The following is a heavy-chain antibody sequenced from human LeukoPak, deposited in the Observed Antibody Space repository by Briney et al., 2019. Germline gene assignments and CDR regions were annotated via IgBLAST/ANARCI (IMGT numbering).Heavy chain of an antibody. CDR3: AKVGSGWEGYFDL. Sequence: GGSLRLSCAASGFTFSSYWMSWVRQAPGKGLEWVANIKQDGSEKYYVDSVKGRFTISRDNAKNSLYLQMNSLRAEDTALYYCAKVGSGWEGYFDLWGRGTLVTVSS. J-gene: IGHJ2*01. CDR2: IKQDGSEK. CDR1: GFTFSSYW. D-gene: IGHD6-19*01. V-gene: IGHV3-7*03.